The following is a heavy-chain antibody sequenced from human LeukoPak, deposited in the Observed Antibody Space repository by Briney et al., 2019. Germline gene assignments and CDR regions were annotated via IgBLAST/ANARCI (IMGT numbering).Heavy chain of an antibody. V-gene: IGHV3-64*04. CDR3: AKDREYSYVYDAFDI. Sequence: GGSLRLSCSASGFTFSNYTMHWVRQAPGKGLDYVSSISSNGGSTYSADSVKGRFTISRDNSKNTLYLQMNTLRAEDTAVYYCAKDREYSYVYDAFDIWGQGTLVTVSS. CDR2: ISSNGGST. J-gene: IGHJ3*02. CDR1: GFTFSNYT. D-gene: IGHD3-16*01.